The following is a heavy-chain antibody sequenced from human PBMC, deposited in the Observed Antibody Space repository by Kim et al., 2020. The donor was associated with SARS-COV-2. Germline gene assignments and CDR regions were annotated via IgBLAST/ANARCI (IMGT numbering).Heavy chain of an antibody. Sequence: GGSLRLSCIASGFTFSSFVMSWVRQAPGKGLEWVSAISDSGGRTYYAESVEGRFTISRDNSKNTLYLQLTSLGVEDMATYYCVKEKKMDDYTSGFYY. J-gene: IGHJ6*01. CDR1: GFTFSSFV. V-gene: IGHV3-23*01. CDR3: VKEKKMDDYTSGFYY. CDR2: ISDSGGRT. D-gene: IGHD4-4*01.